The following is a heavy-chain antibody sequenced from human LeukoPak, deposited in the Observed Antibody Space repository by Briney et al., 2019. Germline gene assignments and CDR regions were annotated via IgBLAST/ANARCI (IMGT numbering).Heavy chain of an antibody. V-gene: IGHV1-69*06. CDR2: IIPIFGTA. D-gene: IGHD3-10*01. CDR1: GGTFSSYA. J-gene: IGHJ5*02. CDR3: ATDQSMVRGVPANWFDP. Sequence: GASVKVSCKASGGTFSSYAISWVRQAPGQGLEWMGGIIPIFGTAIYAQKFQGRVTMTEDTSTDTAYMELSSLRSEDTAVYYCATDQSMVRGVPANWFDPWGQGTLVTVSS.